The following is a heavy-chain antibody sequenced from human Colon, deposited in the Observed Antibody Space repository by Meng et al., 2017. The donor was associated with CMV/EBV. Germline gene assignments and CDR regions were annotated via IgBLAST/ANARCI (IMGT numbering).Heavy chain of an antibody. D-gene: IGHD6-6*01. V-gene: IGHV3-23*04. CDR1: GFTFSDRY. Sequence: EVQLVESGGGLVQPGGSLRLSCAASGFTFSDRYMHWVRQIPGKGLDWVSAISRSGETSYYADSVKGRFTISRDNSKNTLYLQMNSLTPEDTAVYYCAKEGSSLDHSARPGDWGQGTLVTVSS. CDR2: ISRSGETS. CDR3: AKEGSSLDHSARPGD. J-gene: IGHJ4*02.